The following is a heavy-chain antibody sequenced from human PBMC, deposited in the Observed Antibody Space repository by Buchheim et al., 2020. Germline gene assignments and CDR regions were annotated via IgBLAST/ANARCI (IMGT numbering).Heavy chain of an antibody. CDR1: GFTFSSSA. Sequence: EVQLLESGGGLVQPGGSLRLSCAASGFTFSSSAMTWVRQPPGKGLEWVSGISGSGGSTYYADSVKGRFTISRDNSKNTLYLQMNSLRAEDTALYYCAKSASPYYRYYFDHWGPGTL. V-gene: IGHV3-23*01. CDR2: ISGSGGST. CDR3: AKSASPYYRYYFDH. D-gene: IGHD3-22*01. J-gene: IGHJ4*02.